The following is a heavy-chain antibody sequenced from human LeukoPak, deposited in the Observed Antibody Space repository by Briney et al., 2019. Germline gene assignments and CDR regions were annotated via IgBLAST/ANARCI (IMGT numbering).Heavy chain of an antibody. Sequence: PGGSLRLSCAASGFTFSSYAMSWVRQAPGKGLECISGFSGSGGSTYYADSVKGRFTISRDNAKNSLYPQMNSLRAEDTAVYYCASRNSLFIWGQGTLVAVSS. V-gene: IGHV3-23*01. CDR3: ASRNSLFI. CDR1: GFTFSSYA. D-gene: IGHD4-23*01. CDR2: FSGSGGST. J-gene: IGHJ4*02.